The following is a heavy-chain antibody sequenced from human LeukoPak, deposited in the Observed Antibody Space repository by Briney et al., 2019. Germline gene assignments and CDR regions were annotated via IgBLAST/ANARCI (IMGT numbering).Heavy chain of an antibody. D-gene: IGHD6-13*01. CDR3: AKDEGQQLVEGVFDC. CDR1: GFTFNSYS. CDR2: ISSSSSYI. J-gene: IGHJ4*02. V-gene: IGHV3-21*04. Sequence: NPGGSLRLSCAASGFTFNSYSMNWVRQAPGKGLEWGSSISSSSSYIYYADSVKGRFTISRDNAKNSLYLQMNSLRAEDTAVYYCAKDEGQQLVEGVFDCWGQGTLVTVSS.